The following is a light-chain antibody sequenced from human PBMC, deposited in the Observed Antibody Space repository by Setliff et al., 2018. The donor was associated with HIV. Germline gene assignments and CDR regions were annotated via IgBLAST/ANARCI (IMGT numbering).Light chain of an antibody. CDR3: KSYTGSSPLYV. CDR1: NSDVGGYNY. Sequence: QSALTQPASVSGTPGQSITIYCIGTNSDVGGYNYVSWYQQHPGKAPKLLIYDVSDRPSGVSRRFSGSKSGNTAPLTISGLQAEDEADYYCKSYTGSSPLYVFGSGTKVTVL. CDR2: DVS. J-gene: IGLJ1*01. V-gene: IGLV2-14*03.